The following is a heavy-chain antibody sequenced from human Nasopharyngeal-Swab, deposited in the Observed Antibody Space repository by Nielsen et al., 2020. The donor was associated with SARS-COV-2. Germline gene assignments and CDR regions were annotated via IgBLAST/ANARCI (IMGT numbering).Heavy chain of an antibody. J-gene: IGHJ5*02. V-gene: IGHV4-34*01. CDR1: GGSFSNYY. Sequence: SDTLSLTFAVFGGSFSNYYWTWIRQPPGKELEWIGEFKYGGSSNYNPSLKSRVTMSLDTSKNQFSLELSSVTAADTAVYYCARGAPSSYWFDPWGQGTLVTVSS. CDR3: ARGAPSSYWFDP. CDR2: FKYGGSS.